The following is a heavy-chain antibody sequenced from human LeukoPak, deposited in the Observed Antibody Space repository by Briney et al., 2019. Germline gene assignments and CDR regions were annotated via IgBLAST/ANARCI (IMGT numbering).Heavy chain of an antibody. CDR3: ARGVLRLGEFV. Sequence: SETLSLTCTVSGGSVNSYYLSWIRQPAGKTLEWIGRIYTSGSTNYNPSLKSRVTISVDTSKNQFSLKLSSVTAADTAVYYCARGVLRLGEFVWGQGTLVTVSS. J-gene: IGHJ4*02. CDR1: GGSVNSYY. CDR2: IYTSGST. D-gene: IGHD3-16*01. V-gene: IGHV4-4*07.